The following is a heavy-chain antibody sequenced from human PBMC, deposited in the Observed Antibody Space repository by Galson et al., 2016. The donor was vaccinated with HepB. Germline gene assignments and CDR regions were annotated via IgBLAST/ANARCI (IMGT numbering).Heavy chain of an antibody. CDR1: GFTFSSYG. CDR2: IRPGGSST. V-gene: IGHV3-23*01. CDR3: TTVPVGDYYYFMDV. J-gene: IGHJ6*03. Sequence: SLRLSCAASGFTFSSYGMNWVRQAPGKGLEWVSAIRPGGSSTFYADSVKGRLTISRDDSTDTLYLRMNSLRAEDTAVYYCTTVPVGDYYYFMDVWGKGTTVTVSS. D-gene: IGHD1-26*01.